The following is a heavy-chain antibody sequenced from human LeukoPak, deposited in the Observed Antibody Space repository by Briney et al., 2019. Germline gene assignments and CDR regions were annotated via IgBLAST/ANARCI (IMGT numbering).Heavy chain of an antibody. CDR3: ARRAYSHGSYH. J-gene: IGHJ5*02. CDR1: GGSISSGDYY. Sequence: SETLSLTCTVSGGSISSGDYYWSWVRQPPGKGLEWIGYIYYSGSTDYTPSLKSRVTISVDTSKSQISLKLSSVTAADTAVYYCARRAYSHGSYHWGQGTLVTVSS. V-gene: IGHV4-30-4*01. D-gene: IGHD5-18*01. CDR2: IYYSGST.